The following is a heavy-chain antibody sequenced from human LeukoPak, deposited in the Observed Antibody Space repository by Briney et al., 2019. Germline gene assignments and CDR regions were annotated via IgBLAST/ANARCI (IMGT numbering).Heavy chain of an antibody. Sequence: GGSLRLSCAASGFTFSSYPMHWVRQAPGKGLEYVSAISTNGGATYYGNSVKGRFTISRDNSKNTLYLQMGSLRSEDTAVYYCVRGPFGWYDYWGQGTLVTVSS. CDR2: ISTNGGAT. V-gene: IGHV3-64*01. D-gene: IGHD6-19*01. CDR1: GFTFSSYP. CDR3: VRGPFGWYDY. J-gene: IGHJ4*02.